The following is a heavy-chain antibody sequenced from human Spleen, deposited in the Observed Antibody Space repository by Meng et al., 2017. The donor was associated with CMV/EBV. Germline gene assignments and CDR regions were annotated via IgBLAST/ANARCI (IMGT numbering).Heavy chain of an antibody. Sequence: QGRRVQSGGEVKKPGASVKVSCKASGYTFTGYYMHWVRQAPGQGLEWMGWINPNSGGTNYAQKFQGRVTMTRDTSISTAYMELSRLRSDDTAVYYCATPHYYDSSGYQPPAFWGQGTLVTVSS. CDR3: ATPHYYDSSGYQPPAF. J-gene: IGHJ4*02. D-gene: IGHD3-22*01. CDR2: INPNSGGT. V-gene: IGHV1-2*02. CDR1: GYTFTGYY.